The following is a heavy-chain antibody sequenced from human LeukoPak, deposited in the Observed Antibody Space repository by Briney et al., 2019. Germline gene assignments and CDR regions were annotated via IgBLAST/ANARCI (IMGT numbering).Heavy chain of an antibody. V-gene: IGHV3-30*03. CDR2: ITYDGYYK. D-gene: IGHD3-10*01. CDR3: ARDLSPVVRASPMGY. CDR1: GFTFTSYG. J-gene: IGHJ4*02. Sequence: GGSLRLSCAASGFTFTSYGMHWVRQSPGKGLEWVALITYDGYYKYYSDSVKGRFTITSDTSKNTLYLQMNSLRAEDTAVYYCARDLSPVVRASPMGYWGQGTLVTVSS.